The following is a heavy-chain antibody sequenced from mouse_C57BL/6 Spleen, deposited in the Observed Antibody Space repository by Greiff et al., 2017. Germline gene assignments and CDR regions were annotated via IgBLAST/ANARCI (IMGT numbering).Heavy chain of an antibody. V-gene: IGHV1-42*01. CDR1: GYSFTGYY. Sequence: EVKLMESGPELVKPGASVKISCKASGYSFTGYYMNWVKQSPEKSLEWIGEINPSTGGTTYNQKLQAKATLTVDKSSSTSYMRLNILTSGDSAVYYAARYSYGPYLDYWGQGTTLTVSS. CDR2: INPSTGGT. CDR3: ARYSYGPYLDY. J-gene: IGHJ2*01. D-gene: IGHD1-1*01.